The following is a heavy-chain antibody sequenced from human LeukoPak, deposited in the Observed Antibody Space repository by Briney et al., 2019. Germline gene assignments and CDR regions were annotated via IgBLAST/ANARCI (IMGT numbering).Heavy chain of an antibody. D-gene: IGHD3-3*01. CDR3: ARGGRLEWLSDYFDY. Sequence: PGRSLRLSCAASGFTFSNYGMHWVRQAPGKGLEWVAVISYDESDKYYADSVKGRFTISRDNSKNTLYLQMNSLRAEDTAVYYCARGGRLEWLSDYFDYWGQGTLVTVSS. CDR2: ISYDESDK. J-gene: IGHJ4*02. CDR1: GFTFSNYG. V-gene: IGHV3-30*03.